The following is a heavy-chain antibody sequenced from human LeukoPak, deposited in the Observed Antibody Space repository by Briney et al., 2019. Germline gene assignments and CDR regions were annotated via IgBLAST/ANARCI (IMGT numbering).Heavy chain of an antibody. V-gene: IGHV3-23*01. D-gene: IGHD3/OR15-3a*01. CDR2: EGSAGGT. Sequence: QPGGSLRLSCAASGFTFTNYAVSWVRPAPGQGLEWVSAEGSAGGTYYADSVKGRFTNSRDNSGNTLSLQMNGLRVEDTAVYYCASRTWTGPGYYAFDIWGQGTMVTVSS. CDR3: ASRTWTGPGYYAFDI. CDR1: GFTFTNYA. J-gene: IGHJ3*02.